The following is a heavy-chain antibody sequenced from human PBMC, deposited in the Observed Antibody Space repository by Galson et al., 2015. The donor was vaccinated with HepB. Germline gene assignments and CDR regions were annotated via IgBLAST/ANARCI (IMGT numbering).Heavy chain of an antibody. D-gene: IGHD2-21*02. J-gene: IGHJ4*02. CDR2: ISGSGGSS. Sequence: SLRLSCAASGFTFSGFAMNWVRQAPGKGLEWVSGISGSGGSSDYAHSVKGRFTISRDNSGNTLYLQMNSLRAEDTAVYYCAKGLPSQLDNYFDYWGQGTLVTVSS. V-gene: IGHV3-23*01. CDR1: GFTFSGFA. CDR3: AKGLPSQLDNYFDY.